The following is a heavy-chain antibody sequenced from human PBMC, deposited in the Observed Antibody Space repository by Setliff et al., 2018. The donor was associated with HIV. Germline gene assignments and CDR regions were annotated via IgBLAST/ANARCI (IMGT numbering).Heavy chain of an antibody. D-gene: IGHD6-19*01. J-gene: IGHJ4*02. V-gene: IGHV3-23*01. CDR2: ISGSGGST. CDR3: TKKGPKGQWLVDLYFVP. Sequence: GGSLRLSCAASGFIFNNYAMSWVRQAPGKGLEWVSVISGSGGSTYVADSVKGRFTISRGNSENTLYLQMNSLRADDTAVYYCTKKGPKGQWLVDLYFVPWGQGTLVTVS. CDR1: GFIFNNYA.